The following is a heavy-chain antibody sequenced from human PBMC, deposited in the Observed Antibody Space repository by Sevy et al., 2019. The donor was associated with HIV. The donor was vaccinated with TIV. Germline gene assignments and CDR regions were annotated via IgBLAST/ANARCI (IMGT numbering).Heavy chain of an antibody. CDR2: IRRNSHEPYGGTT. J-gene: IGHJ4*02. Sequence: GGSLRLSCTSSGFTFGDYAMSWFRQAPGKGLEWVAFIRRNSHEPYGGTTEYAASVKGRFTISRDDSKRIAYLQMNSLKTEDTAVYYCTRALATADTPEYSFDYWGQGILVTVSS. CDR3: TRALATADTPEYSFDY. V-gene: IGHV3-49*03. D-gene: IGHD5-12*01. CDR1: GFTFGDYA.